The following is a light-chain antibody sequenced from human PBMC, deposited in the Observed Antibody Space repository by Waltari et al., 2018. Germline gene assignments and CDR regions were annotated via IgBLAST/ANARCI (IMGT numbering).Light chain of an antibody. V-gene: IGKV1D-8*01. CDR3: QQYYSFPRT. J-gene: IGKJ1*01. Sequence: VIWLTQSPSLLSASTGDRVTISCRISQSISSYLAWYQQKPGKAPELLIYAASTLQSGVPSRFSGSGSGTDFTLTISCLQSEDFATYYCQQYYSFPRTFGQGTKVEIK. CDR1: QSISSY. CDR2: AAS.